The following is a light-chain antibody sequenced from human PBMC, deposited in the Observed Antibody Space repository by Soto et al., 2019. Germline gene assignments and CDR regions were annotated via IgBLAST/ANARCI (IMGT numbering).Light chain of an antibody. CDR2: GAS. V-gene: IGKV1-5*01. J-gene: IGKJ2*01. CDR1: QSISSW. Sequence: DIQMTQSPSTLSVSVGDRVTISCRASQSISSWLAWYQQKPGKAPNLLIYGASSLESGVPSRFSGSGSGTEFTLTISCLQPDDFATYYCQQYNDYPFTFGQGTKLEIK. CDR3: QQYNDYPFT.